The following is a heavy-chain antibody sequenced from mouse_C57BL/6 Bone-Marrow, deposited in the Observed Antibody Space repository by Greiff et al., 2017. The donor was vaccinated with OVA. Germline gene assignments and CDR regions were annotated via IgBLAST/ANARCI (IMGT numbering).Heavy chain of an antibody. CDR3: AREDGNWFAY. D-gene: IGHD2-1*01. J-gene: IGHJ3*01. V-gene: IGHV1-4*01. CDR1: GYTFTSYT. CDR2: INPSSGYT. Sequence: QVQLKESGAELARPGASVKMSCKASGYTFTSYTMHWVKQRPGQGLEWIGYINPSSGYTKYNQKFKDKATLTADKSSSTAYMQLSSLTSEDSAVYYCAREDGNWFAYWCQGTLVTVSA.